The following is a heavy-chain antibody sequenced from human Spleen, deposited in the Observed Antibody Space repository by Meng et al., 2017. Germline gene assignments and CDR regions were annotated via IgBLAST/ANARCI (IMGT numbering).Heavy chain of an antibody. V-gene: IGHV4-39*07. D-gene: IGHD5-18*01. Sequence: SETLSLTCTVSGGSISSTSYYWGWIRQPPGKGLEWIGEIYHSGSTNYNPSLKSRVTISVDTSKNQFSLNLSSVTAADTAVYYCAGIRGYSYGYLDYWGQGTLVTVSS. J-gene: IGHJ4*02. CDR2: IYHSGST. CDR3: AGIRGYSYGYLDY. CDR1: GGSISSTSYY.